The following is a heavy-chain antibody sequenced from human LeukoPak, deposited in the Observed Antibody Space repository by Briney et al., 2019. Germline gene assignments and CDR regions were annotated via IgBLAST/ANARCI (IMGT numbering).Heavy chain of an antibody. J-gene: IGHJ4*02. Sequence: ASVKVSCKASGYTFTSYGISWVRQAPGQGLEWMGWISGYNGDTKYAQKLQGRVTMTTDTSTGTVYMELRSLRSDDTAVYYCAREGAAADHWGQGTLVTVSS. D-gene: IGHD6-13*01. V-gene: IGHV1-18*01. CDR2: ISGYNGDT. CDR1: GYTFTSYG. CDR3: AREGAAADH.